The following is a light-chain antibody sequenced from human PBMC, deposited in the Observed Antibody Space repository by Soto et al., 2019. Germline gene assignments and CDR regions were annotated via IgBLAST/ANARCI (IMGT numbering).Light chain of an antibody. V-gene: IGKV1-27*01. CDR1: QGISNY. Sequence: DIQMTQSPSSLSASVGDRVTITCRARQGISNYIAWYQQKPGKVPKLLIYAASTLQSGVPSRFSGSGSGTDFTLTIISLQPEDVATYYCQKYNSAPQTFGPGTKVDIK. CDR3: QKYNSAPQT. CDR2: AAS. J-gene: IGKJ3*01.